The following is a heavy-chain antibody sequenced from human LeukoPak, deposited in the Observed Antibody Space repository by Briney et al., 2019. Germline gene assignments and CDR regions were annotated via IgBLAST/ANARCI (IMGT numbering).Heavy chain of an antibody. J-gene: IGHJ4*02. Sequence: PGGCPTPSCTASGFTFGDYAMSWVRQAPGKGLEWVGFIRSKAYGGTTEYAASVKGRFTISRDDSKSIAYLQMNSLKTEDTAVYYCTTTDISRITIFGVVTPHEDYWGQGTLVTVSS. CDR1: GFTFGDYA. D-gene: IGHD3-3*01. CDR2: IRSKAYGGTT. V-gene: IGHV3-49*04. CDR3: TTTDISRITIFGVVTPHEDY.